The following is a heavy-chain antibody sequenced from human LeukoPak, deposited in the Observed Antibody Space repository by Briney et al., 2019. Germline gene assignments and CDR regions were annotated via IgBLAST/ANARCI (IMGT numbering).Heavy chain of an antibody. V-gene: IGHV3-53*01. D-gene: IGHD1-14*01. Sequence: GGSLRLSCAASGLTVITNDMTWVRQAPGKGLEWVSVLYSDGNTKYTDSVQGRFTISRDNSKNTLYLEMNSLSPDDTAVYYCARGVEPLAANTLAYWGQGTLVTVSS. CDR1: GLTVITND. J-gene: IGHJ4*02. CDR2: LYSDGNT. CDR3: ARGVEPLAANTLAY.